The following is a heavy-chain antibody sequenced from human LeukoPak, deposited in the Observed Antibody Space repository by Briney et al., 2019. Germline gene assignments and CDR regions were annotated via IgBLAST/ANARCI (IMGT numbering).Heavy chain of an antibody. Sequence: GGSLRLSCAASGFTFNNYGMTWVRQAPGKGLEWVSSISGTSGSTYYADSVKGRFTISRDNSKNTLYLQMNSLRAEDTAVYYCARDGGHWNYDYWGQGTLVTVSS. V-gene: IGHV3-23*01. CDR3: ARDGGHWNYDY. CDR2: ISGTSGST. J-gene: IGHJ4*02. D-gene: IGHD1-7*01. CDR1: GFTFNNYG.